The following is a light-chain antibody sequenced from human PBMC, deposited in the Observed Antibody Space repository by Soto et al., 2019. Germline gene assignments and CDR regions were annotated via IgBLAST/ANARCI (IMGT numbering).Light chain of an antibody. J-gene: IGKJ1*01. V-gene: IGKV3-20*01. CDR3: QQYDSSPRT. Sequence: EIVLTQSPGTLPLSPGERATLSCRASQSFTSTSLAWYQRKPGQAPRLLISGASRRAAGIPDRVSGSGSGTDFTLTISRLESEDIAVYDCQQYDSSPRTIGQGTRVEIK. CDR2: GAS. CDR1: QSFTSTS.